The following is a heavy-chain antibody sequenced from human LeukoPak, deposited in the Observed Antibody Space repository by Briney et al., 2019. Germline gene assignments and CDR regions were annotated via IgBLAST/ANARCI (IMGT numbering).Heavy chain of an antibody. CDR2: ISGSGGST. D-gene: IGHD4-11*01. CDR1: GFTFSSYA. CDR3: AKLGSRAVTTGTTFDY. V-gene: IGHV3-23*01. J-gene: IGHJ4*02. Sequence: GGSLRLSCAASGFTFSSYAMSWVRQAPGKGLEWVSAISGSGGSTYYADSMKGRFTISRDNSKNTLYLQMNSLRAEDTAVYYCAKLGSRAVTTGTTFDYWGQGTLVTVSS.